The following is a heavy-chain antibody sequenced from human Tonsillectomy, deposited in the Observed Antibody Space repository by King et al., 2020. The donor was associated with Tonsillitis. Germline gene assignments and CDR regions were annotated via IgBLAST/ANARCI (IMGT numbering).Heavy chain of an antibody. CDR1: GFTFDEYA. CDR2: LSWNSATK. J-gene: IGHJ4*02. Sequence: VQLVESGGGLVQPGRSLRLSCAASGFTFDEYALHWVRQAPGKGLEGVSGLSWNSATKGYADSVKGRFIISRDNGKNALYLQMNTLRAEDTALYYCAKDNHDFWSGSALDYWGQGTLVTVSS. D-gene: IGHD3-3*01. V-gene: IGHV3-9*01. CDR3: AKDNHDFWSGSALDY.